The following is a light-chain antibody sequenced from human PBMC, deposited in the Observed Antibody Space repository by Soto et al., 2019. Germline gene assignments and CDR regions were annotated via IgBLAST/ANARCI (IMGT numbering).Light chain of an antibody. Sequence: DIQMTQSPSSLSASVGDRVTITCRASQGISNYLAWYQQKPGKVPKLLIYAASTLQSGVPSRFSGSGSGTDSTLTISSLQPEDVATYYCQKYNSAPTWTVGQGTKVDIK. CDR3: QKYNSAPTWT. V-gene: IGKV1-27*01. J-gene: IGKJ1*01. CDR2: AAS. CDR1: QGISNY.